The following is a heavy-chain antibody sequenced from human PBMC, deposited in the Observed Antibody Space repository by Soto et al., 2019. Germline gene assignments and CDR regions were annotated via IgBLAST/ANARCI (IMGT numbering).Heavy chain of an antibody. V-gene: IGHV4-34*01. D-gene: IGHD5-12*01. CDR3: ARVGGYSGPGY. CDR1: GLYISGYY. J-gene: IGHJ4*02. Sequence: SETLSLTYAVYGLYISGYYLILLRQNQGKGLEWIGEINHSGSTNYNPSLKSRVTISVDTSKNQFSLKLSSVTAADTAVYYCARVGGYSGPGYRGQGTLVTVSS. CDR2: INHSGST.